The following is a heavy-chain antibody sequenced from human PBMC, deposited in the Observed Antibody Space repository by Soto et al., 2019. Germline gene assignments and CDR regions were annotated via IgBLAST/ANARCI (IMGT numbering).Heavy chain of an antibody. J-gene: IGHJ4*02. CDR1: GESLTGYY. CDR2: INHSGSI. CDR3: ARRRVAARSYYFDS. Sequence: QVQLQQWGAGLLKPSETLALNCGVYGESLTGYYWSWIRQPPGKALEWIGEINHSGSINYIPSLKSRLTISVDTSNNQFSLRLRSVTAADAAVYYCARRRVAARSYYFDSWGQGNLVTVSS. V-gene: IGHV4-34*01. D-gene: IGHD6-6*01.